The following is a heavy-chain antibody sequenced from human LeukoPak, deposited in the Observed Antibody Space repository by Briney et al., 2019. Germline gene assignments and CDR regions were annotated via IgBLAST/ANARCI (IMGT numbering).Heavy chain of an antibody. CDR3: ARVNLEYSSWGINWFDP. Sequence: SETASLTCTVSGGSISSSSYYWGWIRQPPGKGLEWIGSIYYSGSTYYNPSLKSRVTISVDTSKNQFSLKLSSVTAADTAVYYCARVNLEYSSWGINWFDPWGQGTLVTVSS. CDR1: GGSISSSSYY. V-gene: IGHV4-39*07. CDR2: IYYSGST. J-gene: IGHJ5*02. D-gene: IGHD6-6*01.